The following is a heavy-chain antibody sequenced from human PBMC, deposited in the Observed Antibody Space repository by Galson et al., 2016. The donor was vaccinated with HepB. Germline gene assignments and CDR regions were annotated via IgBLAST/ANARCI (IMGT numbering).Heavy chain of an antibody. CDR1: GFILKHYA. J-gene: IGHJ4*02. CDR3: ARDDKYAFDY. Sequence: SLRLSCAASGFILKHYAMSWVRQAPGKGLEWVSTLNGDDSKTYHADSVMGRVTISRDDVKNSLYRQMNSLRAEDTAVYYCARDDKYAFDYWGQGTLVPVSS. V-gene: IGHV3-23*01. CDR2: LNGDDSKT. D-gene: IGHD2-8*01.